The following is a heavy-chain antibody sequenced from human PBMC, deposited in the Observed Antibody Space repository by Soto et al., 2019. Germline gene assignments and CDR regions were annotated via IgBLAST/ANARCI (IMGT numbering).Heavy chain of an antibody. D-gene: IGHD3-16*02. CDR3: ARLMITFGGVIENDAFDI. V-gene: IGHV5-51*01. J-gene: IGHJ3*02. CDR2: IYPGDSDT. CDR1: GYSFTGYW. Sequence: GESLKISCKGSGYSFTGYWIGWVRQMPGKGLEWMGIIYPGDSDTRYSPSFQGQVTISADKSISTAYLQWSSLKASDTAMYYCARLMITFGGVIENDAFDIWGQGTMVTVSS.